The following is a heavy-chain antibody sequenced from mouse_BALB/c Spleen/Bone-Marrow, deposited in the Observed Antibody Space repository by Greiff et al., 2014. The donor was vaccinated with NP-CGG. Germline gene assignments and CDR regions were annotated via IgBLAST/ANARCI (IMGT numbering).Heavy chain of an antibody. CDR3: VAYYRYEYYFDY. V-gene: IGHV14-1*02. CDR2: IDPENGNT. J-gene: IGHJ2*01. D-gene: IGHD2-14*01. Sequence: VQLQQPGAELVRPGALVKSSCKASGFNIKDYYMHWVEQRPEQGLEWIGWIDPENGNTIYDPKFQGKASITADTSSNTAYLQLSSLTSEDTAVYYCVAYYRYEYYFDYWGQGTTLTVSS. CDR1: GFNIKDYY.